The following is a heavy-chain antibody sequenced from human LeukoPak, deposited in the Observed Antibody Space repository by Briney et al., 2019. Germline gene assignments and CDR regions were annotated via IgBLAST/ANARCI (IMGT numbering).Heavy chain of an antibody. D-gene: IGHD3-10*01. CDR1: GYTFSSYA. Sequence: GGSLRLSCAASGYTFSSYAMSWVRQAPGKGLEWISAISASGGSTYYAHSVKGRFTISRDNPKNTLYLQMNSRRAEDTDVYYCARATMVRGVRINFDYWGQGTLCTVSS. J-gene: IGHJ4*02. CDR2: ISASGGST. CDR3: ARATMVRGVRINFDY. V-gene: IGHV3-23*01.